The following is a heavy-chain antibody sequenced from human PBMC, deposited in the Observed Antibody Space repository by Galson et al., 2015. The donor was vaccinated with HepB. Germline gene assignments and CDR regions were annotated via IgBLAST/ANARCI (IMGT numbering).Heavy chain of an antibody. Sequence: QSGAEVKKPGESLKISCKGSGYSFTSYWIGWVRQMPGKGLEWMGIIYPGDSDTRYSPSFQGQVTISADKSISTAYLQWSSLKASDTAMYYCARSRSYYGSGSYVGWFDPWGQGTLVTVSS. D-gene: IGHD3-10*01. CDR3: ARSRSYYGSGSYVGWFDP. CDR2: IYPGDSDT. V-gene: IGHV5-51*01. CDR1: GYSFTSYW. J-gene: IGHJ5*02.